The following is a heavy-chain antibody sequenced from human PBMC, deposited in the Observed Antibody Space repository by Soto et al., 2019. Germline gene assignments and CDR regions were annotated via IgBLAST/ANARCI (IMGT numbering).Heavy chain of an antibody. CDR1: GFTFSTFA. Sequence: PGGSLSLSCVASGFTFSTFALTWVRQTPGQGLEWVATVGDDGFRTNFADSVKGRFIISRDKSKDTLSLEMSRVGVEDTGIYYCATKFRSYFDHWGQGVRVTVSS. V-gene: IGHV3-23*01. CDR2: VGDDGFRT. J-gene: IGHJ4*02. CDR3: ATKFRSYFDH.